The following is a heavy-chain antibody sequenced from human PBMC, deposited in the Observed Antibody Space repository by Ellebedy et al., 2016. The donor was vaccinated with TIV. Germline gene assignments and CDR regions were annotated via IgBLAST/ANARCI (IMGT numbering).Heavy chain of an antibody. J-gene: IGHJ4*02. D-gene: IGHD5-24*01. CDR2: IYYSGST. Sequence: SETLSLXXTVSGGSISSYYWSWIRQPPGKGLEWIGYIYYSGSTNYNPSLKSRVTISVDTSKNQFSLKLSSVTAADTAVYYCASGGWLQSHFDYWGQGTLVTVSS. CDR3: ASGGWLQSHFDY. V-gene: IGHV4-59*08. CDR1: GGSISSYY.